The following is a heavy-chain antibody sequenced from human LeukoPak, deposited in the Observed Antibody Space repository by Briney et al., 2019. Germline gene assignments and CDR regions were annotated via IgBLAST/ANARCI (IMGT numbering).Heavy chain of an antibody. CDR2: ISTVSTYT. CDR3: ARDGSGFYLYNYMDV. V-gene: IGHV3-21*01. D-gene: IGHD6-25*01. CDR1: GFTFSDYS. Sequence: PGGSLRLSCAPSGFTFSDYSMNWVRQAPGKGLEWVASISTVSTYTFYAGSVKGRFTISRDNVRNSLYLQMSSLGAEDTAVYYCARDGSGFYLYNYMDVWGKGTTVTVSS. J-gene: IGHJ6*03.